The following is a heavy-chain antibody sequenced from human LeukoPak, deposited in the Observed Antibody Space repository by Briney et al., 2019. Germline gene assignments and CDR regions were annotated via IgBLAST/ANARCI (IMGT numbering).Heavy chain of an antibody. Sequence: ASVKVSCKASGYTFTGYYIHWVRQAPGQGLEWMGWISVYNGNTNYAQKLQGRVTMTTDTSTSTAYMELRSLRSDDTAVYYCARSYDSSGYPFDYWGQGTLVTVSS. CDR1: GYTFTGYY. J-gene: IGHJ4*02. CDR3: ARSYDSSGYPFDY. V-gene: IGHV1-18*04. D-gene: IGHD3-22*01. CDR2: ISVYNGNT.